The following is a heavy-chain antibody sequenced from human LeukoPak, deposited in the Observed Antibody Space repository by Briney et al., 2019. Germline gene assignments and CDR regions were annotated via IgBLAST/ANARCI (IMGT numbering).Heavy chain of an antibody. V-gene: IGHV1-2*02. D-gene: IGHD2-15*01. CDR2: IHPNGYS. Sequence: ASVKVSCKTSGYFFTGYYLHWLRQAPGQGLEWLGCIHPNGYSEPAPMFRGRVAMTRDTSLSTAYMDLSTLKSDDWALYYCAVECCFGGNIYFKAFEHWGLGTVVRVPS. CDR3: AVECCFGGNIYFKAFEH. J-gene: IGHJ4*02. CDR1: GYFFTGYY.